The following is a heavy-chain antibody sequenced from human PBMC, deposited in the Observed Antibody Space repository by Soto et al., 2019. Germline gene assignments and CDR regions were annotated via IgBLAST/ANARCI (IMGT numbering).Heavy chain of an antibody. V-gene: IGHV4-39*01. CDR2: IYYGGST. Sequence: SETLSRTCTVSGGSIFNYYWGWVWQPPGKGLEWIGGIYYGGSTYYNPSLRSRVTISVDTSKNQFSLNLSSVTAADTAVYYCARQPGPYDNSDYSIWGQGTMVTVSS. D-gene: IGHD3-22*01. CDR3: ARQPGPYDNSDYSI. CDR1: GGSIFNYY. J-gene: IGHJ3*02.